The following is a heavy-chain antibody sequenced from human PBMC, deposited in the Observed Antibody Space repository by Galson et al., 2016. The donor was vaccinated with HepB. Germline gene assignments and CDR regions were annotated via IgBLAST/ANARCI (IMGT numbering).Heavy chain of an antibody. Sequence: SVKVSCKASGYTFTGYYMHWVRQAPGQGLEWMGWINPNSGGTKYAQKFQGWVTMTRDTSISTAYMELSRLRSDDTAVYYCARELCSSISCYYDYRGQGTLVTVSS. CDR1: GYTFTGYY. D-gene: IGHD2-2*01. J-gene: IGHJ4*02. CDR3: ARELCSSISCYYDY. V-gene: IGHV1-2*04. CDR2: INPNSGGT.